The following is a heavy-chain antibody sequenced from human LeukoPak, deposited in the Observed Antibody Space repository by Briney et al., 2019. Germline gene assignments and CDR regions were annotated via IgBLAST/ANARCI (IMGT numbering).Heavy chain of an antibody. Sequence: PGRSLRVSCAASGFTSSSYAMHWVRQAPGKGLEWVAVISYDGSNKYYADSVKGRFTISRDNSKNTLYLQMNSLRAEDTAVYYCARGLDPIRATEDFDYWGQGTLVTVSS. CDR1: GFTSSSYA. J-gene: IGHJ4*02. CDR2: ISYDGSNK. V-gene: IGHV3-30*01. D-gene: IGHD4-17*01. CDR3: ARGLDPIRATEDFDY.